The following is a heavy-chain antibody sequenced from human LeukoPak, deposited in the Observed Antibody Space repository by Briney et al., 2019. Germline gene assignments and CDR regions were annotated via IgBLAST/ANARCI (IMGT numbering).Heavy chain of an antibody. CDR3: ARDAYDSSGYPFDY. J-gene: IGHJ4*02. Sequence: GGSLRLSCAASGFTFSSYEMNWVRQAPGKGLEWVSVIYSGGSTYYADSVKGRFTISRDNSKNTLYLQMNSLRAEDTAVYYCARDAYDSSGYPFDYWGQGTLVTVSS. CDR2: IYSGGST. D-gene: IGHD3-22*01. V-gene: IGHV3-66*02. CDR1: GFTFSSYE.